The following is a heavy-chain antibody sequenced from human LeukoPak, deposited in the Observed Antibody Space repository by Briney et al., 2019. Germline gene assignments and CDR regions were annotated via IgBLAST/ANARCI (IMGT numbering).Heavy chain of an antibody. D-gene: IGHD6-19*01. Sequence: GGSLRLSCAASGFTFSSYSMNWVRQAPGKGLEWVSSISSSSSYIYYADSVKGRFTISRDNAKNSLYLQMNSLRAEDTAVYYCATIAVATPRITFDIWGQGTMVTVSS. J-gene: IGHJ3*02. V-gene: IGHV3-21*01. CDR1: GFTFSSYS. CDR3: ATIAVATPRITFDI. CDR2: ISSSSSYI.